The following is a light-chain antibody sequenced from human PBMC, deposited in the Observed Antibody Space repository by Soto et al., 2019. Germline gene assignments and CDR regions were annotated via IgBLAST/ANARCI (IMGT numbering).Light chain of an antibody. CDR2: RND. Sequence: QSVLTQPPSASGTPGQGVTISCSGSSSNIEFNYVYWYQYLPGTAPKLLIYRNDQRPSGVPDRFYGSKSGATASLAISGLRSEDEAEYSCATWDDSLSGVVFGGGTKL. CDR3: ATWDDSLSGVV. V-gene: IGLV1-47*01. J-gene: IGLJ3*02. CDR1: SSNIEFNY.